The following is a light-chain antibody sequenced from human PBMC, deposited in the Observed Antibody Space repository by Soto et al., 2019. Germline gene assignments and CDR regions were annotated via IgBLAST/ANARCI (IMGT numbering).Light chain of an antibody. J-gene: IGLJ3*02. V-gene: IGLV2-14*01. Sequence: QYALTQPASVSVSLGQSITISCTGNGSDVGFSNYVSWYQEHPCEGPKLIIYEVNNLTSGMSYRFSGSKSGNTASLTISGLQAADEGDYYCSSYTLVDTQVFGGGTKLTVL. CDR3: SSYTLVDTQV. CDR1: GSDVGFSNY. CDR2: EVN.